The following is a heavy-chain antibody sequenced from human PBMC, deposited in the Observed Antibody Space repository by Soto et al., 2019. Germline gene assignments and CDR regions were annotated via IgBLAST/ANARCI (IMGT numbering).Heavy chain of an antibody. V-gene: IGHV3-23*01. CDR3: ARDTPPPNWNDVLDY. CDR2: ISGSGGST. Sequence: GGSLILSCAASGFTFSSYAMSWVRQAPGKGLEWVSAISGSGGSTYYADSVKGRFTISRDNAKNSLYLQMNSLRAEDTAVYYCARDTPPPNWNDVLDYWGQGTLVTVSS. J-gene: IGHJ4*02. D-gene: IGHD1-1*01. CDR1: GFTFSSYA.